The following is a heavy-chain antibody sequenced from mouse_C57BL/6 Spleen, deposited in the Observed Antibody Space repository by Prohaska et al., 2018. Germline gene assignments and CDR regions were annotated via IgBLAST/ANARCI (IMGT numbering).Heavy chain of an antibody. V-gene: IGHV1-9*01. CDR3: ARRLYGNYSWFAY. CDR1: GYTFTGYC. D-gene: IGHD2-1*01. CDR2: ILPGSGST. J-gene: IGHJ3*01. Sequence: QVQLQQSGAELMKPGASVKLSCKATGYTFTGYCIEWVKQRPGHGLKWIVEILPGSGSTNDNEKFKGKATFTADTSSNTAYMQLSSLTTEDSAIYYCARRLYGNYSWFAYWGQGTLVTVSA.